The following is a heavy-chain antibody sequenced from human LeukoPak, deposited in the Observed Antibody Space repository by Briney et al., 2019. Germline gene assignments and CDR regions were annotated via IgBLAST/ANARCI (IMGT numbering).Heavy chain of an antibody. CDR1: GFIFSRYA. D-gene: IGHD1-26*01. J-gene: IGHJ3*02. V-gene: IGHV3-33*01. CDR2: IWNDGSDE. CDR3: AFEIGRSQGAFDI. Sequence: GRSLRLSCAASGFIFSRYAMHWVRQTPGKGLEWVAAIWNDGSDENYAGSVKGRFTISSDNSKNTLYLQMNSLRAEDTAVYYCAFEIGRSQGAFDIWGQRTMITVSS.